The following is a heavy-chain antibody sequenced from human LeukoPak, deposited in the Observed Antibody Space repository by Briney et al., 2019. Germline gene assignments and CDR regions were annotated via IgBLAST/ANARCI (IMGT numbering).Heavy chain of an antibody. Sequence: SETLSLTCTVSGGSISSYYWTWIRQPAGKGLEWIGRIYPSGSTNCNPSLKSRVTMSVDTSKNQFSLKLSSVTAADTAVYYCARENSGSYREFDYWGQGTLVTVSS. CDR1: GGSISSYY. J-gene: IGHJ4*02. V-gene: IGHV4-4*07. CDR2: IYPSGST. D-gene: IGHD1-26*01. CDR3: ARENSGSYREFDY.